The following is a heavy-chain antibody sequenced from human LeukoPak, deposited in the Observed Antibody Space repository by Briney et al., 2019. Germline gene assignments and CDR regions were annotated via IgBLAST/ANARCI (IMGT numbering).Heavy chain of an antibody. V-gene: IGHV3-15*01. CDR2: IKSKSDGGTT. CDR3: ARDRRRWELLGRGEYYYMDV. D-gene: IGHD1-26*01. J-gene: IGHJ6*03. Sequence: GGSLRLSCAASGFSFSRAWMSWVRQAPGKGLEWVGRIKSKSDGGTTDYADSVKGRFTISRDNSKNTLYLQMNSLRAEDTAVYYCARDRRRWELLGRGEYYYMDVWGKGTTVTVSS. CDR1: GFSFSRAW.